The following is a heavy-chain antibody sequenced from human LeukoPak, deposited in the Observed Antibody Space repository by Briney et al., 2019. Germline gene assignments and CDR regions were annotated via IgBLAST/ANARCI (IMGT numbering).Heavy chain of an antibody. V-gene: IGHV1-2*02. CDR2: INPNSGGT. CDR1: GYTFTGYY. J-gene: IGHJ4*02. D-gene: IGHD6-13*01. Sequence: ASVKVSCKASGYTFTGYYMHWVRQAPGQGLEWMGWINPNSGGTDYAQKFQGRVTMTRDTSISTAYTELSRLSSDDTAVYYCATPIAAAGRRVDYWGQGTLVTVSS. CDR3: ATPIAAAGRRVDY.